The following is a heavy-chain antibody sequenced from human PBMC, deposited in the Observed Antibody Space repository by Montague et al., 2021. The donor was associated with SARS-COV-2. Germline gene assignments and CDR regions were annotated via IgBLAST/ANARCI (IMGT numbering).Heavy chain of an antibody. J-gene: IGHJ3*02. D-gene: IGHD1-26*01. CDR1: GFSLSTSGMC. V-gene: IGHV2-70*01. CDR3: ARIWGATRGDAFDI. CDR2: IDWDDDK. Sequence: VKPTQTLTLTCTFSGFSLSTSGMCVSWIRQPPGKALKWLALIDWDDDKYYSTSLKTRLTISKDTSKNQVVLTMTNMDPVDTATYYCARIWGATRGDAFDIWGQGTMVTVSS.